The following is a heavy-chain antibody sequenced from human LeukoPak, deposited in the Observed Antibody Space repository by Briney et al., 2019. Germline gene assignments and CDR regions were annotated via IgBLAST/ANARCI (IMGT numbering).Heavy chain of an antibody. Sequence: PGGSLRLSCAASGFTFSTFWMTWVRQAPGKGLEWVATIQQDGSEKYYVDSVKGRFTISRDNAKNSLYLQMNSLSAEDTAVYYCANYHWNRLNWGQGTLVTVSS. CDR2: IQQDGSEK. V-gene: IGHV3-7*05. CDR1: GFTFSTFW. CDR3: ANYHWNRLN. D-gene: IGHD1/OR15-1a*01. J-gene: IGHJ4*02.